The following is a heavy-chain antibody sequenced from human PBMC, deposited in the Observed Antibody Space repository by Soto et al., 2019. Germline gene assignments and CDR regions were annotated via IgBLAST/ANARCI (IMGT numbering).Heavy chain of an antibody. CDR2: ISAYNGNT. Sequence: QVQLVQSGAEVKKPGASVKVSCKASGYTFTSYGISWVRQAPGQGLEWMGWISAYNGNTNYAQKLQGRVTMTTDTSTSTAYMELRSLRSDDTAVYYCAREAHCSSTSCHPPGYYGMDVWGQGTTVTVSS. V-gene: IGHV1-18*04. J-gene: IGHJ6*02. CDR3: AREAHCSSTSCHPPGYYGMDV. D-gene: IGHD2-2*01. CDR1: GYTFTSYG.